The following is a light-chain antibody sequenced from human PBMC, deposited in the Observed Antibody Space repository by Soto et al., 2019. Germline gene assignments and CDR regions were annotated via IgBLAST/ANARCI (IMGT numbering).Light chain of an antibody. CDR3: QQSYSTLYT. CDR1: QSIGTS. V-gene: IGKV1-39*01. J-gene: IGKJ2*01. Sequence: DIQMTQSPSSLSASIGDRVTITCRASQSIGTSLSWHQQKSGRAPKLLIHAASTLQSGVPSRFSGSGSGTDFTLTISSLQPEDVAVYYCQQSYSTLYTCGQGTNLEIK. CDR2: AAS.